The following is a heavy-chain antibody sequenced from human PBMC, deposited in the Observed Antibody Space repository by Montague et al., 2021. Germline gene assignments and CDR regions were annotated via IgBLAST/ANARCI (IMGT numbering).Heavy chain of an antibody. CDR2: LFSGGNT. D-gene: IGHD6-19*01. CDR1: GFSVVSNY. Sequence: SLRLSCAASGFSVVSNYMTWVRRAPGRGLEYVSILFSGGNTYYADSAKGRFSVSRDRASNTFFLQMSSLTADDTAIYYCATGLMNTTGWYDFDSWGQGTLVTVSS. CDR3: ATGLMNTTGWYDFDS. V-gene: IGHV3-53*01. J-gene: IGHJ4*02.